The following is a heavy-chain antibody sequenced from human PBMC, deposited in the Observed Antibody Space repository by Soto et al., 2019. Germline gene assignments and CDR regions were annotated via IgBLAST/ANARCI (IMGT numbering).Heavy chain of an antibody. J-gene: IGHJ4*02. CDR1: GGTFSSYA. CDR2: IIPIFGTA. CDR3: ASWDSSGYGLFDY. D-gene: IGHD3-22*01. V-gene: IGHV1-69*13. Sequence: SVKVSCKXSGGTFSSYAISWVRQAPGQGLEWMGGIIPIFGTANYAQKFQGRVTITADESTSTAYMELSSLRSEDTAVYYCASWDSSGYGLFDYWGQGTLVTVSS.